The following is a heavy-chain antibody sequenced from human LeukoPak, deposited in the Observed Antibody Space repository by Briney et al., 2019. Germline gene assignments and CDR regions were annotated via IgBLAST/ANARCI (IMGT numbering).Heavy chain of an antibody. Sequence: GGSLRLSCAASGFTFSNYAMSWVRQAPGKGLEWVSTINDRGIATYYADSVKGRFTISRDNSKNTLSLQVSSLRAEDTAVYYCAKDRVFDIWGQGTMVTVSS. V-gene: IGHV3-23*01. CDR1: GFTFSNYA. CDR3: AKDRVFDI. J-gene: IGHJ3*02. CDR2: INDRGIAT.